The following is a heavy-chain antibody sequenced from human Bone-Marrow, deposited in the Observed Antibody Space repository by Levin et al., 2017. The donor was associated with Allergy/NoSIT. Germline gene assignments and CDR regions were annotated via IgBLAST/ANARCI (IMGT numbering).Heavy chain of an antibody. J-gene: IGHJ4*02. CDR2: ISYDGSNK. CDR3: ARDNFNINYFDY. Sequence: SGESLKISCAASGFTFSSYAMHWVRQAPGKGLEWVAVISYDGSNKYYADSVKGRFTISRDNSKNTLYLQMNSLRAEDTAVYYCARDNFNINYFDYWGQGTLVTVSS. D-gene: IGHD2/OR15-2a*01. V-gene: IGHV3-30-3*01. CDR1: GFTFSSYA.